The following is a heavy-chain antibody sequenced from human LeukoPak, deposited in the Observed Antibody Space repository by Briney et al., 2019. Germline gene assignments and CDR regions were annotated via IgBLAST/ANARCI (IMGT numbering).Heavy chain of an antibody. CDR2: ISGGGGLT. CDR3: ARTLVRGVQTFDY. CDR1: GLTFSSYS. Sequence: GGSLRLFCAASGLTFSSYSMNWVRQAPGKGLEWVSAISGGGGLTFYADSVKGRFTISRDNSKNTLDLQMSSLRVEDTALYYCARTLVRGVQTFDYWGQGTLVTVSS. J-gene: IGHJ4*02. V-gene: IGHV3-23*01. D-gene: IGHD3-10*01.